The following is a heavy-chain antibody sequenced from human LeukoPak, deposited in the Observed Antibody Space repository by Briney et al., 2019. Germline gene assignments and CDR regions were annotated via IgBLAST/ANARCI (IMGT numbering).Heavy chain of an antibody. D-gene: IGHD3-10*01. CDR2: ISYDGSNK. CDR3: AKESWFGELFPLDY. CDR1: GFTFSSYG. V-gene: IGHV3-30*18. Sequence: GRSLRLSCAASGFTFSSYGMHWVRQAPGKGLEWVAVISYDGSNKYYADSVKGRFTISRDSSKNTLYLQMNSLRAEDTAVYYCAKESWFGELFPLDYWGQGTLVTVSS. J-gene: IGHJ4*02.